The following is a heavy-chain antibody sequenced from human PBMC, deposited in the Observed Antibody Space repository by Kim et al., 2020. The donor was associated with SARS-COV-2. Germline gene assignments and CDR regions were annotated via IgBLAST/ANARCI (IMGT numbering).Heavy chain of an antibody. J-gene: IGHJ4*02. CDR1: GGSFNGFY. D-gene: IGHD2-15*01. CDR2: IDDWGQT. Sequence: SETLSLTCAVYGGSFNGFYWTWIRQSPGKGLEWVGEIDDWGQTNYNPSLKSRVTMSVDTSKNQFSLNLSSVPAADMAIYYCARGLRSGGSWLIDYWGQG. CDR3: ARGLRSGGSWLIDY. V-gene: IGHV4-34*01.